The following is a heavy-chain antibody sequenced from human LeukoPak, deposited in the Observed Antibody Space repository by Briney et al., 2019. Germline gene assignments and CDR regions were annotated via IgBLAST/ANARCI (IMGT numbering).Heavy chain of an antibody. J-gene: IGHJ6*02. CDR1: GGSISSYY. CDR3: ARDGVAVAGTVAYYYGMDV. Sequence: SETLSLTCTVSGGSISSYYWSWIRQPPGKGLEWIGYIYYSGSTNYNPSLKSRVTISVDTSKNQFSLKLSSVTAADTAVYYCARDGVAVAGTVAYYYGMDVWGQGTTVTVSS. D-gene: IGHD6-19*01. CDR2: IYYSGST. V-gene: IGHV4-59*01.